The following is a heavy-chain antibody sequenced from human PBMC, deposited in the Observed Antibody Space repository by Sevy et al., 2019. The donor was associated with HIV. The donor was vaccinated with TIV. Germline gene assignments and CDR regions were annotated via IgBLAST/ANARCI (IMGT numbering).Heavy chain of an antibody. J-gene: IGHJ4*02. Sequence: SETLSLTCTVSGGSISSGGYYWSWIRQHPGKGLEWIGYIYYSGSTYYNPSLKSRVTISVDTSKNQFSLKLSSVTAADTAVYYCARVLGPDYGDPVFFYFDYWGQGTLVTVSS. V-gene: IGHV4-31*03. D-gene: IGHD4-17*01. CDR2: IYYSGST. CDR3: ARVLGPDYGDPVFFYFDY. CDR1: GGSISSGGYY.